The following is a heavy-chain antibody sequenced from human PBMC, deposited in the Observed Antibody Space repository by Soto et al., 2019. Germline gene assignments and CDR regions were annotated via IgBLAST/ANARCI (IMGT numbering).Heavy chain of an antibody. Sequence: GASVKVSCKXSGYTFTDYGISWVRQAPGQGLEWMGWISTYNGNTIYAQKIQGRVTMTTDTSTSTAYVELRSLRSDDTAVYYCAREEGISDWHAFDYWGQGTLVTVSS. V-gene: IGHV1-18*04. CDR1: GYTFTDYG. CDR3: AREEGISDWHAFDY. D-gene: IGHD6-19*01. CDR2: ISTYNGNT. J-gene: IGHJ4*02.